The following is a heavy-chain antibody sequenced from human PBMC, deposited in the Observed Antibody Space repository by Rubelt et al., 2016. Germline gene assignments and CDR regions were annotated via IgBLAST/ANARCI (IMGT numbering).Heavy chain of an antibody. J-gene: IGHJ4*02. CDR1: GGSFSGYY. CDR3: ARPTGASSASGSFLV. V-gene: IGHV4-34*12. D-gene: IGHD3-10*01. Sequence: QVQLQQWGAGLLKPSETLSLTCAVYGGSFSGYYWGWIRQPPGKGLEWIASFFHDGSTKYNPSLKSRVTISKDGSKNQFSLNRSSVTAADTAVYYCARPTGASSASGSFLVWGQGTLVTVSS. CDR2: FFHDGST.